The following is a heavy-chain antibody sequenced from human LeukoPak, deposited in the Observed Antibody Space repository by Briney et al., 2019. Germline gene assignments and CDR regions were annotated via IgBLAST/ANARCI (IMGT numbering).Heavy chain of an antibody. Sequence: GGSLRLSCAASGFTFSTYGMHWVRQAPGKGLEWLAVIWYDGDKKKYADSVKGRFTISRDNSKNTLYLQMNSLRAEDTAVYYCARDKGAYGDFANSWGQGTLVIVSS. CDR2: IWYDGDKK. D-gene: IGHD4-17*01. CDR3: ARDKGAYGDFANS. J-gene: IGHJ4*02. CDR1: GFTFSTYG. V-gene: IGHV3-33*01.